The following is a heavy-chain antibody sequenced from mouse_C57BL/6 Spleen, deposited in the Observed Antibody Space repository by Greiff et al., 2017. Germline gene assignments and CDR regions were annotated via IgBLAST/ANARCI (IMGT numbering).Heavy chain of an antibody. J-gene: IGHJ3*01. CDR2: ISYDGSN. CDR1: GYSITSGYY. CDR3: ARADYDSAY. D-gene: IGHD2-4*01. V-gene: IGHV3-6*01. Sequence: EVQLQQSGPGLVKPSQSLSLTCSVTGYSITSGYYWNWIRQFPGNKLEWMGYISYDGSNNYNPSLKNRISITRDTSKNQFFLKLNSVTTEDTATYYCARADYDSAYWGQGTLVTVSA.